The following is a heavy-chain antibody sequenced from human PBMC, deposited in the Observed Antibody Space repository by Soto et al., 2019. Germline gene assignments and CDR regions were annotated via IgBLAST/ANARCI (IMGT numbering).Heavy chain of an antibody. V-gene: IGHV3-7*01. CDR1: GFTFSSYW. CDR3: ARINYYGSEDFYYYYYYMDV. D-gene: IGHD3-10*01. Sequence: GGSLRLSCAASGFTFSSYWMSWVRQAPGKGLEWVANIKQDGSEKYYVDSVKGRFTISRDNAKNSLYLQMNSLRAEDTAVYYCARINYYGSEDFYYYYYYMDVWGKGTTVTVSS. CDR2: IKQDGSEK. J-gene: IGHJ6*03.